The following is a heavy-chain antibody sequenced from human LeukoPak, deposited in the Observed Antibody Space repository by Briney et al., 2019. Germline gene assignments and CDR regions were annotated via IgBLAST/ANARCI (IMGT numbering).Heavy chain of an antibody. CDR1: GFTFSSYA. D-gene: IGHD6-19*01. Sequence: GGSLRLSCAASGFTFSSYAMHWVRQAPGKGLEWVAVISYDGSNKYYADSVKGRFTISRDNSKNTLYLQMNSLRAEDTAVYYCARARPGDAQWLVLPPDYWGQGTLVTVSS. V-gene: IGHV3-30-3*01. CDR3: ARARPGDAQWLVLPPDY. CDR2: ISYDGSNK. J-gene: IGHJ4*02.